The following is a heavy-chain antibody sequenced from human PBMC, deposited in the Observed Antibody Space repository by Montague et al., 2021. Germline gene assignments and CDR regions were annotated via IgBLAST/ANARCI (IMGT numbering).Heavy chain of an antibody. J-gene: IGHJ6*03. V-gene: IGHV4-59*08. D-gene: IGHD1-26*01. Sequence: SETLSLTCTVSSGSIFHAHWSWIRQPPGKGLEWMGSVSHGGRTYYNPSLKSRVTISVDTSNNHFSLKLSSVTAADTAMYYCARGRDRNYYMDIWSKGTTVTVSS. CDR1: SGSIFHAH. CDR2: VSHGGRT. CDR3: ARGRDRNYYMDI.